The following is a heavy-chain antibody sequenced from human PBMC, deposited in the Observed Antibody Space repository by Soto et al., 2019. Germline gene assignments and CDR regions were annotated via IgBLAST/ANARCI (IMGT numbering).Heavy chain of an antibody. Sequence: SVKVSCKTSGGTFSSYAISWVRQAPGQGLEWMGGIVPLFRTTNYAQKFQGRVTITADTSTYTVHMELSGLRSGDTAVYYCARGGYSSTWSNLLDRSGLDVWGQGTTVTVSS. V-gene: IGHV1-69*06. D-gene: IGHD6-13*01. J-gene: IGHJ6*02. CDR2: IVPLFRTT. CDR1: GGTFSSYA. CDR3: ARGGYSSTWSNLLDRSGLDV.